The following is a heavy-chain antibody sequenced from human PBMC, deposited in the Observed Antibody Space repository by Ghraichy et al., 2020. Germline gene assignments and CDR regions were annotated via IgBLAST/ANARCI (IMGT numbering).Heavy chain of an antibody. CDR3: ARDRMGYDRLDWFDP. CDR2: IYYGGNI. CDR1: GGSMSSSSYY. D-gene: IGHD3-22*01. V-gene: IGHV4-39*07. Sequence: SETLSLTCTVSGGSMSSSSYYWGWIRQAPGKGLEWIGSIYYGGNIYYNPSLRSRVTMSVDTSKNQFSLKLSSVTAADTAVYYCARDRMGYDRLDWFDPWGQGTLVTVSS. J-gene: IGHJ5*02.